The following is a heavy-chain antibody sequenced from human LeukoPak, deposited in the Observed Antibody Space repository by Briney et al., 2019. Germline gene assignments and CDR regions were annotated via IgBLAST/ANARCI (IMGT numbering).Heavy chain of an antibody. V-gene: IGHV3-23*01. J-gene: IGHJ5*02. Sequence: GGSLRLSCAASGFTFSSYAMSWVRQAPGKGLEWVSAISGSGGSTYYADSVKGRFTISRDNSKNTLYLQMNSLRAEDTAVYYCAKDALYYGSGSYYPDWFDPWGQGTLVTVSS. CDR1: GFTFSSYA. D-gene: IGHD3-10*01. CDR2: ISGSGGST. CDR3: AKDALYYGSGSYYPDWFDP.